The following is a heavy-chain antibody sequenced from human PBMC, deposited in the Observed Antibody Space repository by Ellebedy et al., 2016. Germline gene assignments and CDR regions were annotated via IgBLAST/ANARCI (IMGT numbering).Heavy chain of an antibody. CDR1: GFPFSKFF. Sequence: GGSLRLXCVASGFPFSKFFMSWVRQAPGEGLEWVSTISGGGDTIFSADSVKGRFTISRDNSRNTLYLQMNSLRAEDTAVYYCRHGHYSDYWGQGTLVTVPS. CDR3: RHGHYSDY. V-gene: IGHV3-23*01. J-gene: IGHJ4*02. CDR2: ISGGGDTI.